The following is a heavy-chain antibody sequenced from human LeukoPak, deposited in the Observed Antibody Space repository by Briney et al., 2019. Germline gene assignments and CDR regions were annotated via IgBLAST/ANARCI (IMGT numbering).Heavy chain of an antibody. Sequence: GASVKVSCKVSGYTLRELSMHWVRQAPAKGLQWMGVFDPEDGESIIAQKFQGRLTMTEDTSTDTAYMELSSLTSEDTAMYHCATGHCNTSSCYYYYMDVWGKGTTVTVSS. V-gene: IGHV1-24*01. CDR2: FDPEDGES. CDR3: ATGHCNTSSCYYYYMDV. CDR1: GYTLRELS. D-gene: IGHD2/OR15-2a*01. J-gene: IGHJ6*03.